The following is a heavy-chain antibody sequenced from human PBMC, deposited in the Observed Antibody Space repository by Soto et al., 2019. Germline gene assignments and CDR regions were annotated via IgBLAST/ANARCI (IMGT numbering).Heavy chain of an antibody. CDR3: ARDPDEVVGTDYPYYGLDV. V-gene: IGHV1-69*06. D-gene: IGHD1-26*01. CDR2: ILPVFGTT. CDR1: GDTSSNYG. J-gene: IGHJ6*02. Sequence: ASVKVSCKASGDTSSNYGVSWVRQAPGQGLEWMGGILPVFGTTTYARNFQGRITITADKSTSTVYMELTSLRSDDTATYYCARDPDEVVGTDYPYYGLDVWDQGATGTGSS.